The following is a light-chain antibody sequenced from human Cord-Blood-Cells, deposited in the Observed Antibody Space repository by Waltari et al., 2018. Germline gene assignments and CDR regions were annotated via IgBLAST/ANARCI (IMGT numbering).Light chain of an antibody. Sequence: QSALTQPPSASGSPGQSVTISCTGTSSDVGGYNYVSWYQQHPGKAPKLMIYEVSTLPSGVPDRFSCSTSGNTASLTVSGLQAEDEADYYCSSYAGSNNYVFGTGTKVTVL. J-gene: IGLJ1*01. CDR3: SSYAGSNNYV. CDR2: EVS. CDR1: SSDVGGYNY. V-gene: IGLV2-8*01.